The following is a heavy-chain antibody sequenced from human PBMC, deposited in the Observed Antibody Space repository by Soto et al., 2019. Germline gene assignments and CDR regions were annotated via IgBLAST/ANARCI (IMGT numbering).Heavy chain of an antibody. CDR3: ARPVQLWTPYYYGMDV. V-gene: IGHV3-21*01. Sequence: EVHLVESGGGLVKPGGSLRLSCAASGFTFSSYSMNWVRQAPGKGLEWVSSISSSSSYIYYADSVKGRFTISRDNAKNSLYLQMNSLRAEDTAVYYCARPVQLWTPYYYGMDVWGQGTTVTVSS. D-gene: IGHD5-18*01. CDR1: GFTFSSYS. CDR2: ISSSSSYI. J-gene: IGHJ6*02.